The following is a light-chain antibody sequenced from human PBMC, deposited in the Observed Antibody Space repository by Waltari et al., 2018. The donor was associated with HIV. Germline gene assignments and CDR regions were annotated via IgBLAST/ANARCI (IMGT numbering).Light chain of an antibody. CDR1: QTIADS. CDR2: AVS. J-gene: IGKJ5*01. V-gene: IGKV1-39*01. CDR3: QQTYSSPIT. Sequence: DIQLTQSPPSLSVSVGDRVTINCRASQTIADSLNWYQQKPGKAPSLLIYAVSNLQSGVPQRFSGGGSRTDFALTIVNIQPDDFATYYCQQTYSSPITFGQGTRLETK.